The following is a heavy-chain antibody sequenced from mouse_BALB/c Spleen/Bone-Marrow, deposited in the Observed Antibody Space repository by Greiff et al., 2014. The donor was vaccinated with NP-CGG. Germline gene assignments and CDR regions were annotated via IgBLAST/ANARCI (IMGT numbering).Heavy chain of an antibody. CDR2: INPSNGGT. CDR3: TRSNYGYWDFDV. J-gene: IGHJ1*01. Sequence: LVEPGAELVKPGASVKLSCKASGYTFSSYYMYWVKQRPGQGLEWIGEINPSNGGTKFNEKFKSKATLTVDKSSSTAYMHLSSLTSEDAAVYYCTRSNYGYWDFDVWGAGTTVTVSS. D-gene: IGHD1-1*01. V-gene: IGHV1S81*02. CDR1: GYTFSSYY.